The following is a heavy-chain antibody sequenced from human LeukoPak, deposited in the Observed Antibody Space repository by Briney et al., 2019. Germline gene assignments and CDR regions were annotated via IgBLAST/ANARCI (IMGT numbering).Heavy chain of an antibody. D-gene: IGHD3-16*01. CDR3: ARDRPNYFVWGSYPNY. CDR1: GYTFTSYG. CDR2: ISAYNGNT. Sequence: GASVKVSCKASGYTFTSYGISWVRQAPGQGLEWMGWISAYNGNTNYAQKLQGRVTMTTDTSTSTAYMELRSLRSDDTAVYYCARDRPNYFVWGSYPNYGGKGPLVPVSS. J-gene: IGHJ4*02. V-gene: IGHV1-18*01.